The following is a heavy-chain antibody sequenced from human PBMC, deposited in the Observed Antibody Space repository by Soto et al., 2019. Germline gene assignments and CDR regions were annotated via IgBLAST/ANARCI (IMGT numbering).Heavy chain of an antibody. CDR2: MNPNSGNT. V-gene: IGHV1-8*01. CDR1: GYTFTSYD. J-gene: IGHJ6*02. D-gene: IGHD3-22*01. Sequence: GASVKVSCKASGYTFTSYDINWVRQATGQGLEWMGWMNPNSGNTGYAQKFQGRVTMTRNTSISTAYMELSSLRSEDTAVYYCARVVYYYDSSGYYGMDVWGQGTTVTVSS. CDR3: ARVVYYYDSSGYYGMDV.